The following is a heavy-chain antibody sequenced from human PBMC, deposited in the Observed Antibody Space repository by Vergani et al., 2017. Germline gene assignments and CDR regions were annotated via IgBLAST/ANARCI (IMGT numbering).Heavy chain of an antibody. J-gene: IGHJ5*02. CDR1: GGSISSGSYY. CDR3: ARDGAIAVAGHNWFDP. CDR2: IYTSGCT. Sequence: QVQLQESGPGLVKPSQTLSLTCTVSGGSISSGSYYWSWIRQPAGKGLEWIGRIYTSGCTNYNPSLKSRVTISVDTSKNQFSLKLSSVTAADTAVYYCARDGAIAVAGHNWFDPWGQGTLVTVSS. V-gene: IGHV4-61*02. D-gene: IGHD6-19*01.